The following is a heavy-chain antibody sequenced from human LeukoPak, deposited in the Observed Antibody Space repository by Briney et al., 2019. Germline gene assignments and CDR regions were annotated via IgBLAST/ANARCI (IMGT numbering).Heavy chain of an antibody. Sequence: ASVKVSCKASGYTFTTYSLAWVRQAPGQGLEWMGIINPSGGSTSYAQKFQGRVTMTRDMSTSTVYMELSSLRSEDTAVYYCARDLVVRGVRHFDYWGQGTLVTVSS. V-gene: IGHV1-46*01. CDR1: GYTFTTYS. D-gene: IGHD3-10*01. CDR2: INPSGGST. J-gene: IGHJ4*02. CDR3: ARDLVVRGVRHFDY.